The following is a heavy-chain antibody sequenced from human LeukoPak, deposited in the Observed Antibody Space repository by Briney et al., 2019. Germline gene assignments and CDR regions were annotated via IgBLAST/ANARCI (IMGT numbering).Heavy chain of an antibody. D-gene: IGHD2-2*01. J-gene: IGHJ6*03. CDR2: IYYSGST. CDR1: GGSISSYY. V-gene: IGHV4-59*01. CDR3: ARAPRTPRYCSSTSCYHGGYYYYYMDV. Sequence: SETLSLTCTVSGGSISSYYWSWIRQPPGKGLEWIGYIYYSGSTNYNPSLKSRVTISVDTSKNQFSLKLSCVTAADTVVYYCARAPRTPRYCSSTSCYHGGYYYYYMDVWGKGTTVTVSS.